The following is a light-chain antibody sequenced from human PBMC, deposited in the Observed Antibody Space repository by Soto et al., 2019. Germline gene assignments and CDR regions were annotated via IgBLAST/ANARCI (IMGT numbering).Light chain of an antibody. CDR1: SSNIGAGYD. CDR2: GNS. Sequence: QAVVTQPPSVSGAPGQRVTISCTGNSSNIGAGYDVHWYQQLPGTAPKLLIFGNSNRPSGVPDRFSGSKSGTSASLAITGLQAEDEADHYCQSYDSSVIFGGGTKLTVL. J-gene: IGLJ2*01. V-gene: IGLV1-40*01. CDR3: QSYDSSVI.